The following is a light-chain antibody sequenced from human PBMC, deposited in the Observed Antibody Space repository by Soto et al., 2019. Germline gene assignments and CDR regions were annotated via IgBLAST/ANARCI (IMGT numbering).Light chain of an antibody. Sequence: QSVLTQPASVSGSPGQSITISCTGTSSEVGGYNYVSWYQQHPGKAPKVMIYDVSNRPSGVSNRFSGSKSGNTASLTISGLQTEDEADYYCSSYTSSSTRVFGTGTKVAVL. J-gene: IGLJ1*01. CDR3: SSYTSSSTRV. CDR1: SSEVGGYNY. CDR2: DVS. V-gene: IGLV2-14*01.